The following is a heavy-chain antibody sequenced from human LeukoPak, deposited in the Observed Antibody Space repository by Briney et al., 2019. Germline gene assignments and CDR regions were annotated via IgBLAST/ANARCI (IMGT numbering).Heavy chain of an antibody. Sequence: GGSLRLSCAASGFTFSDTWMSWVRQAPGKGLEWVGRIKIKTAGGTTDYAAPVKGRFPISRDDSKNTLYLQMNSLKTEDTAVYYCTTERDVEMATITDYWGQGTLVTVSS. D-gene: IGHD5-24*01. J-gene: IGHJ4*01. CDR2: IKIKTAGGTT. CDR1: GFTFSDTW. CDR3: TTERDVEMATITDY. V-gene: IGHV3-15*01.